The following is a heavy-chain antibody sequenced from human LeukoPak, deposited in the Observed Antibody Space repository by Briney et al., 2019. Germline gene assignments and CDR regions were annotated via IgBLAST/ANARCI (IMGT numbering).Heavy chain of an antibody. J-gene: IGHJ5*02. Sequence: SVKVSCKASGGTFSNYAISWVRQAPGQGLEWMGGIIPIFGTANYAQKFQGRVTITADESTSTAYMELSSLRSEDTAVYYCARTFYGDCGFDPWGQGTLVTVSS. V-gene: IGHV1-69*13. CDR2: IIPIFGTA. CDR3: ARTFYGDCGFDP. CDR1: GGTFSNYA. D-gene: IGHD4-17*01.